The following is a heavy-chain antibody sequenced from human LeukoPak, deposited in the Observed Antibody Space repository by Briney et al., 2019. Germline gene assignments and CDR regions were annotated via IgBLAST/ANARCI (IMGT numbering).Heavy chain of an antibody. D-gene: IGHD3-22*01. V-gene: IGHV1-18*01. CDR2: ISAYNGNT. Sequence: ASVKVSCKASGYTFTGYGISWVRQAPGQGLEWMGWISAYNGNTNYAQKLQGRVTMTTDTSTSTAYMELRSLRSDDTAVYYCARSAEISGYWPKVVVDVWGQGTTVTVSS. CDR1: GYTFTGYG. J-gene: IGHJ6*02. CDR3: ARSAEISGYWPKVVVDV.